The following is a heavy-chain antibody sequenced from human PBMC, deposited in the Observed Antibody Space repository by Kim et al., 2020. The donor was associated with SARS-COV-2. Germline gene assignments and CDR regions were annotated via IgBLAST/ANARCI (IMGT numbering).Heavy chain of an antibody. D-gene: IGHD2-2*01. CDR2: IYYSGST. J-gene: IGHJ3*02. CDR1: GGSISSYY. Sequence: ETLSLTCTVSGGSISSYYWSWIRQPPGKGLEWIGYIYYSGSTNYNPSLKSRVTISVDTSKNQFSLKLSSVTAADTAVYYCARQSNGGRVVPAADCGSSWACAFDIWGQGTMVTVSS. CDR3: ARQSNGGRVVPAADCGSSWACAFDI. V-gene: IGHV4-59*08.